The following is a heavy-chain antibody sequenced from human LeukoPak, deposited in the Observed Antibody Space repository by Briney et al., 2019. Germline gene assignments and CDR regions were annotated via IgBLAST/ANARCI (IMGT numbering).Heavy chain of an antibody. V-gene: IGHV3-48*04. CDR1: GFTFSSYS. J-gene: IGHJ4*02. CDR2: ISSSSSTI. D-gene: IGHD2-2*01. Sequence: GGSLRLSCAASGFTFSSYSMNWVRQAPGKGLEGVSYISSSSSTIYYADPVKGRFTISRDNAKNSLYLQMNSLRAEDTAVYYCARRYCSTTSCYWSFDYWGQGTLVTVSS. CDR3: ARRYCSTTSCYWSFDY.